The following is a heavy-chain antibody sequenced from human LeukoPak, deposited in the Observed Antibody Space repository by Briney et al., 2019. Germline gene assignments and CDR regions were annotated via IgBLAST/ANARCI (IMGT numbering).Heavy chain of an antibody. Sequence: GGSLRLSCAASGFTFSGFSMSWVRQSPTKGLEWEANIKQDGSERYYVDSVKGRFTISRDNAKNSLSLQMNNLRVEDTAVYYCARAGSHWHYVYWGQGTVVTDSS. CDR1: GFTFSGFS. CDR3: ARAGSHWHYVY. V-gene: IGHV3-7*01. J-gene: IGHJ4*02. D-gene: IGHD3-10*01. CDR2: IKQDGSER.